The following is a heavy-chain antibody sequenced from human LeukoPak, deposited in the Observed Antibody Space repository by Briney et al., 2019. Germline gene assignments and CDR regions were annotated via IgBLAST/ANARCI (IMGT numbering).Heavy chain of an antibody. Sequence: GGSLRLSCAASGFTFSDYYMSWIRQAAGKGLEWVSYISSSSSYTNYADSVKGRFTISRDNAKNSLYLQMNSLRAEDTAVYYCARYYDILTGYYTSIGYWGQGTLVTVSS. CDR2: ISSSSSYT. CDR1: GFTFSDYY. D-gene: IGHD3-9*01. J-gene: IGHJ4*02. V-gene: IGHV3-11*06. CDR3: ARYYDILTGYYTSIGY.